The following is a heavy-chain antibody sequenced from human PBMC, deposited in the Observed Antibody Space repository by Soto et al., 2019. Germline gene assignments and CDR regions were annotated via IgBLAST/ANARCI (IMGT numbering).Heavy chain of an antibody. V-gene: IGHV3-33*01. CDR2: IWYDGSNK. Sequence: GSLRLSCAASGFTFSSYGMHWVRQAPGKGLEWVAVIWYDGSNKYYADSVKGRFTISRDNSKNTLYLQMNSLRAEDTAVYYCARVASSSSSYYYYGMDVWGQGTTVTVSS. CDR1: GFTFSSYG. D-gene: IGHD6-6*01. J-gene: IGHJ6*02. CDR3: ARVASSSSSYYYYGMDV.